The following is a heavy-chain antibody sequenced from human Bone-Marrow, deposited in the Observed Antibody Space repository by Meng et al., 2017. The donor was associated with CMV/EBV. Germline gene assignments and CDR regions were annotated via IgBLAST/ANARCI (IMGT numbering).Heavy chain of an antibody. V-gene: IGHV3-30*04. CDR3: ARDHLIAVAGFDY. D-gene: IGHD6-19*01. CDR2: ISYDGSNK. CDR1: GFTFSSYA. Sequence: GGSLRPSCAASGFTFSSYAMHWVRQAPGKGLEWVAVISYDGSNKYYADSVKGRFTISRDNSQNTLYLQMNSLRAEDTAVYYCARDHLIAVAGFDYWGQGTLVTVSS. J-gene: IGHJ4*02.